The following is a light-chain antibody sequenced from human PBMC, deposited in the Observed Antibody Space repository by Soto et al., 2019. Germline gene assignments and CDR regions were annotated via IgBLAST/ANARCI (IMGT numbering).Light chain of an antibody. CDR1: QDISNF. J-gene: IGKJ3*01. CDR2: DAS. V-gene: IGKV1-33*01. CDR3: QQYDNLPLT. Sequence: DIQMTQSPPSLSASVGDRVTISCQASQDISNFLNWYQQKPGKAPKLLIYDASNLETGVPSRFSGSGSGTYFTFNISSLQPEDLATYYCQQYDNLPLTFGHGTKVDIK.